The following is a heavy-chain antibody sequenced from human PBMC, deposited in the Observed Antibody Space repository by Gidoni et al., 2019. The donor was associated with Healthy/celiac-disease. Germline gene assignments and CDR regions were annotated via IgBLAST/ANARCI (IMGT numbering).Heavy chain of an antibody. CDR3: ARDLSDGGNSDY. V-gene: IGHV4-31*03. J-gene: IGHJ4*02. CDR2: IYYSGGT. CDR1: GGSISSGGYY. D-gene: IGHD2-21*02. Sequence: QVQLQESGPGLVKPSQTLSRTCTVSGGSISSGGYYWSWIRQHPGKGLGWIGYIYYSGGTYYNPSLKCRVPISVDTSKNQFSLKLSSVTAADTAVYYCARDLSDGGNSDYWGQGTLVTVSS.